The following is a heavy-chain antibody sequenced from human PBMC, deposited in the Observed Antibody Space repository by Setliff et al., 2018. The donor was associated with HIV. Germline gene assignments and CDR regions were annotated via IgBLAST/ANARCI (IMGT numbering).Heavy chain of an antibody. Sequence: SETLSLTCTVSGGSISSGSYYWSWIRQPAGKGLEWIGHIYTSGSTNYNPSLKSRVTISVDTSKNQFSLKLCSVTAADTAVYYCARRTYRSPIGAFDIWGQGTMVTVSS. V-gene: IGHV4-61*09. J-gene: IGHJ3*02. D-gene: IGHD6-19*01. CDR3: ARRTYRSPIGAFDI. CDR2: IYTSGST. CDR1: GGSISSGSYY.